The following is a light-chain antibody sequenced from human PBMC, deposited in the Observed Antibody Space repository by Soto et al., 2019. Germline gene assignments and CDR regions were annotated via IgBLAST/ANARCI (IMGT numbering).Light chain of an antibody. J-gene: IGLJ1*01. CDR3: SSYTSSSPDV. V-gene: IGLV2-14*03. Sequence: QSALTQPASVSGSPGQSITISCTGTSSDVGGYNYVSWYQHHPGKAPKLMIYDVSDRPTGVSNRFSGSKSGNTASLTISGLQAEDEAEYYCSSYTSSSPDVFGTGTKLTVL. CDR2: DVS. CDR1: SSDVGGYNY.